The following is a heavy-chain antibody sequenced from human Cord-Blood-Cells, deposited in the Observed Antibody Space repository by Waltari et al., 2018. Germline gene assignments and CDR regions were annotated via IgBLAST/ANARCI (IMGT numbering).Heavy chain of an antibody. CDR3: AREGLGKRWYFDL. J-gene: IGHJ2*01. CDR1: GYTFTGYY. CDR2: INPNSGGN. V-gene: IGHV1-2*02. Sequence: QVQLVQSGAEVKKPGASVKVSCKASGYTFTGYYMHWVRQAPGQGLEWMGWINPNSGGNNYAQKFQGRVTMTRDTSISTAYMELSRLRSDDTAVYYCAREGLGKRWYFDLWGRGTLVTVSS. D-gene: IGHD5-12*01.